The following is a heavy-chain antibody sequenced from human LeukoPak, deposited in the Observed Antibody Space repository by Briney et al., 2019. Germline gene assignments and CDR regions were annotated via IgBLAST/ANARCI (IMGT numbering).Heavy chain of an antibody. CDR1: GFTFSKAW. J-gene: IGHJ4*02. CDR2: IKSKTGGGTT. Sequence: GGSLRLSCAASGFTFSKAWMSWVRQAPGKGLEWVGRIKSKTGGGTTDYAAPVKDRFTISRDDSKNTLYLQMNSLRAEDTAVYSCAKYYGSGTYAVDYWGQGTLVTVSS. V-gene: IGHV3-15*05. CDR3: AKYYGSGTYAVDY. D-gene: IGHD3-10*01.